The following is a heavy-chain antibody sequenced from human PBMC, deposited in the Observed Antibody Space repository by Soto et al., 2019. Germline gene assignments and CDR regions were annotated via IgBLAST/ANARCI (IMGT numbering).Heavy chain of an antibody. CDR2: INPNSGGT. CDR3: ARGLLGRNSGYSPYYGMDV. D-gene: IGHD3-22*01. V-gene: IGHV1-2*04. J-gene: IGHJ6*02. CDR1: GYTFTGYY. Sequence: QVQLVQSGAEVKKPGASVKVSCKASGYTFTGYYMHWVRQAPGQGLEWMGWINPNSGGTNYAQKFQGWVTMTRDTSISTAYMELSRLRSDDTAVYYCARGLLGRNSGYSPYYGMDVWGQGTTVTVSS.